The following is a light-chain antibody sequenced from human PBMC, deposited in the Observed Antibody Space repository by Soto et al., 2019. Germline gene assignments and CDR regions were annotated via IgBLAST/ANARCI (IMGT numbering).Light chain of an antibody. CDR2: KAS. CDR1: QSISSW. V-gene: IGKV1-5*03. CDR3: QQYNSYPLT. J-gene: IGKJ4*01. Sequence: DIQMTQSPSTLSASVGDRVTITCRASQSISSWLAWYQQKPGKAPKVLIYKASSLESGVPSRFSGSGSGPEFTLSISSLQPDDFATYYCQQYNSYPLTFGGGTKVEIK.